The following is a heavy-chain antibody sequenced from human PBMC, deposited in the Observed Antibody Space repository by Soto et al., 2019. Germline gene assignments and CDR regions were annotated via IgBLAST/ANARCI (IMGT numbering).Heavy chain of an antibody. Sequence: GGSLRLSCVASGFTFRTYTMNWVRQAPGKGLEWVSGIRGFSPYTFYAESVKGRFTISRDNAKNSLYLQMNSLGVEDTAVYYCARDRGYDAHDYYYNAMDVWGQGTTVTVS. CDR1: GFTFRTYT. J-gene: IGHJ6*02. CDR2: IRGFSPYT. D-gene: IGHD2-15*01. CDR3: ARDRGYDAHDYYYNAMDV. V-gene: IGHV3-21*01.